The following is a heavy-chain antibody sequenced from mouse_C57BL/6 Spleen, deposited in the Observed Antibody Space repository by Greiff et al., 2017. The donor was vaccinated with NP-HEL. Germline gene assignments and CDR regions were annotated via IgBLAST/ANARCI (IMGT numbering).Heavy chain of an antibody. CDR2: FYPGSGSI. D-gene: IGHD4-1*01. CDR3: ARHEDRLGRGYYFDY. Sequence: VQLQQSGAELVKPGASVKLSCKASGYTFTEYTIHWVKQRSGQGLEWIGWFYPGSGSIKYNEKFKDKATLTSDKSSSTVYMELSRLKSEDSAVYFCARHEDRLGRGYYFDYWGQGTTLTVSS. CDR1: GYTFTEYT. J-gene: IGHJ2*01. V-gene: IGHV1-62-2*01.